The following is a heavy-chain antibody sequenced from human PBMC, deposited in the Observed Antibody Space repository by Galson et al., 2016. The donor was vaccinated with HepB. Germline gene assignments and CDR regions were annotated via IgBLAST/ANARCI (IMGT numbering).Heavy chain of an antibody. CDR3: VKRTTATGGYFDY. J-gene: IGHJ4*02. D-gene: IGHD2-8*02. CDR1: GFTLNNYV. V-gene: IGHV3-23*01. Sequence: SLRLSCAASGFTLNNYVVSWVRQVPGRGLESVSSIIGSGATTYYTDSVRGRFTISRDISKNTLYLEMNSLRADDTAVYYCVKRTTATGGYFDYWGQGTLVTVSS. CDR2: IIGSGATT.